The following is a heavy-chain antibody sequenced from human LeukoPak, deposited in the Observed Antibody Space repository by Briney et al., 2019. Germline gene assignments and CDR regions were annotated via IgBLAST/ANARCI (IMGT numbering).Heavy chain of an antibody. Sequence: GGSLRLSCAASGFTFSSYEMNWVRQAPGKGLEWVSYISSSGSTIYYADSVKGRFTIPRDNAKNSLYLQMNSLRAEDTAVYYCARDRSGYYHWGQGTLVTVSS. CDR1: GFTFSSYE. CDR3: ARDRSGYYH. J-gene: IGHJ5*02. D-gene: IGHD3-22*01. V-gene: IGHV3-48*03. CDR2: ISSSGSTI.